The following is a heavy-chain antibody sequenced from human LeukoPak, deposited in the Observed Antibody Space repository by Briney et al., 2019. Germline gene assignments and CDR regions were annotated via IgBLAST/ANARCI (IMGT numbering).Heavy chain of an antibody. CDR3: ARDVSGYDPVDY. CDR2: ISAYNGNT. J-gene: IGHJ4*02. V-gene: IGHV1-18*01. Sequence: ASVTVSCKASGYTLISYGISWVRQAPGQGLEWMGWISAYNGNTNYAQKLQGRVTMTTDTSTSTAYMELRSLRSDDTAVYYCARDVSGYDPVDYWGQGTLVTVSS. D-gene: IGHD5-12*01. CDR1: GYTLISYG.